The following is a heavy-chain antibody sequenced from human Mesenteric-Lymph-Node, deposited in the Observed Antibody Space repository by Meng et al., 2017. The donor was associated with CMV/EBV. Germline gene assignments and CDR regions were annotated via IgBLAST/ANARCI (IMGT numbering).Heavy chain of an antibody. CDR3: ATTRVGDHNWFDP. Sequence: KVSCKGSGYNFLNYWIGWVRQMPGKGLEWMGIIYPGDSDTTCSPSFQGQVTISADKSISTAYLQWSSLKASDTAMYYCATTRVGDHNWFDPWGQGTLVTVSS. D-gene: IGHD1-26*01. V-gene: IGHV5-51*01. J-gene: IGHJ5*02. CDR2: IYPGDSDT. CDR1: GYNFLNYW.